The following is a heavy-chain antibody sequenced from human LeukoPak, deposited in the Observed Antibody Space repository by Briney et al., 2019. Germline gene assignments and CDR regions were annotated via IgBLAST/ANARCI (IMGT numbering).Heavy chain of an antibody. D-gene: IGHD3-22*01. J-gene: IGHJ6*03. CDR3: ARVLYYDSPYYYYMDV. V-gene: IGHV1-18*01. Sequence: ASVKVSCKASGYTFTSYGISWVRQAPGQGLEWMGWISAYNGNTNYEQKLQGRVTMTTDTSTSTAYMELRSLRSDDTAVYYCARVLYYDSPYYYYMDVWGKGTTVTVSS. CDR1: GYTFTSYG. CDR2: ISAYNGNT.